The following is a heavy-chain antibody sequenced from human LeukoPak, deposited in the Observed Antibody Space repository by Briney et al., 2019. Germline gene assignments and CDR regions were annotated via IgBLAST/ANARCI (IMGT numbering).Heavy chain of an antibody. J-gene: IGHJ4*02. CDR2: INHSGST. CDR3: ARGERPITMIVVVINNPPYFDY. V-gene: IGHV4-34*01. Sequence: PSETLSLTCAVYGGSFSGYYWSWIRQPPGKWLEWIGEINHSGSTNYNPSLKSRVTISVDTSKNQFSLKLSSVTAADTAVYDCARGERPITMIVVVINNPPYFDYWGQGTLVTVSS. D-gene: IGHD3-22*01. CDR1: GGSFSGYY.